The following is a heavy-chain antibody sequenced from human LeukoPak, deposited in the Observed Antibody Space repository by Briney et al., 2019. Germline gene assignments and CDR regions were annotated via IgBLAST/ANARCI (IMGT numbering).Heavy chain of an antibody. V-gene: IGHV3-21*01. D-gene: IGHD6-19*01. Sequence: PGASLRLSCAASGFTFSSYSMNWVRQAPGKGLEWVSSISSSSSYIYYADSVKGRFTISRDNAKNSLYLQLNSLRAEDTAVYYCAIEAVADTGNYWGQGTLVTVSS. J-gene: IGHJ4*02. CDR1: GFTFSSYS. CDR2: ISSSSSYI. CDR3: AIEAVADTGNY.